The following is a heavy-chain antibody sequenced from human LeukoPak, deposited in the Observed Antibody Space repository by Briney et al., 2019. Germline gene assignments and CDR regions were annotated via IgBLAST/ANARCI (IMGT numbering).Heavy chain of an antibody. D-gene: IGHD1-26*01. V-gene: IGHV4-39*01. CDR2: IYYSGST. J-gene: IGHJ4*02. CDR3: ARSGIEGMDYFDY. Sequence: PSETLSLTCTVSGGSISSSSYHWGWIRQPPGKGLEWIGSIYYSGSTYYNPSLKSRVTISVDTSKNQFSLKLSSVTAADTAVYYCARSGIEGMDYFDYWGQGTLVTVSS. CDR1: GGSISSSSYH.